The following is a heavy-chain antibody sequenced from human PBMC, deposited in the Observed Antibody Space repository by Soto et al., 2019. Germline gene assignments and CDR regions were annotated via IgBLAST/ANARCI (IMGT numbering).Heavy chain of an antibody. CDR1: GYSFTSYW. CDR2: IDPSDSYT. Sequence: GESLKISCKGSGYSFTSYWISWVRQMPGQGLEWMGRIDPSDSYTNYSPSFQGHVTISADKSISTAYLQWSSLKASDTAMYYCARTLVFSCSSTSCYTGDYYFYGMDVWGQGTTVTVSS. J-gene: IGHJ6*02. V-gene: IGHV5-10-1*01. CDR3: ARTLVFSCSSTSCYTGDYYFYGMDV. D-gene: IGHD2-2*02.